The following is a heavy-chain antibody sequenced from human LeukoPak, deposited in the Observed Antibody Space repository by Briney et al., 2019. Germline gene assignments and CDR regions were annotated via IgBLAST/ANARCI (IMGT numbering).Heavy chain of an antibody. Sequence: SETLSLTCTVSGGSISSSSYYWGWIRQPPGTGLGWIGSIYYSGSTYYNPSLKSRVTISVDTSKNQFSLKLSSVTAADTAVYYCARIPYYMDVWGKGTTVTVSS. V-gene: IGHV4-39*01. CDR2: IYYSGST. CDR1: GGSISSSSYY. J-gene: IGHJ6*03. CDR3: ARIPYYMDV.